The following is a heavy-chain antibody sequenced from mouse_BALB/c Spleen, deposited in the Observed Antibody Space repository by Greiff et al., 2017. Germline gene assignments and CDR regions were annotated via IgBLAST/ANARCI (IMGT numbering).Heavy chain of an antibody. V-gene: IGHV1S127*01. J-gene: IGHJ4*01. CDR2: IDPSDSYT. CDR1: GYTFTSYW. CDR3: TRSTMITPYAMDY. Sequence: QVQLQQPGAELVKPGASVKMSCKASGYTFTSYWMHWVKQRPGQGLEWIGVIDPSDSYTSYNQKFKGKATLTVDTSSSTAYMQLSSLTSEDSAVYYCTRSTMITPYAMDYWGQGTSVTVSS. D-gene: IGHD2-4*01.